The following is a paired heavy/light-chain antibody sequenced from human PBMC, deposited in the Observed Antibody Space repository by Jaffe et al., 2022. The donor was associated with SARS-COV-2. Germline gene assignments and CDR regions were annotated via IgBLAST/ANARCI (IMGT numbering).Heavy chain of an antibody. D-gene: IGHD3-10*01. Sequence: EVQLVESGGGLVQPGGSLRLSCAASGFTFSSYWMHWVRQAPGKGLVWVSRINSDESSTTYADSVKGRFTISRDNAKNTLYLQMNSLRAEDTAVYYCARIASGTNTLHYFDSWGQGTLVTVSS. CDR3: ARIASGTNTLHYFDS. J-gene: IGHJ4*02. V-gene: IGHV3-74*01. CDR1: GFTFSSYW. CDR2: INSDESST.
Light chain of an antibody. J-gene: IGKJ4*01. CDR1: QSVLYNSNNKNY. Sequence: DIVMTQSPDSLAVSLGERATINCKSSQSVLYNSNNKNYLAWYQQKPGQPPKVLIYWASTRESGVPDRFSGSGSGTDFTLTISSLQAEDVAVYYCQQYYSSPLTFGGGTKVEIK. V-gene: IGKV4-1*01. CDR3: QQYYSSPLT. CDR2: WAS.